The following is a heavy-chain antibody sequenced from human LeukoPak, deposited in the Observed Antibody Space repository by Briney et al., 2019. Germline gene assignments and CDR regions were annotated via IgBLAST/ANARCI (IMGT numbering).Heavy chain of an antibody. D-gene: IGHD3-22*01. CDR3: ARGGRLLGKFDY. CDR1: GGSITNYY. V-gene: IGHV4-59*01. CDR2: IYYSGST. J-gene: IGHJ4*02. Sequence: SETLSLTCTVSGGSITNYYWSWIRQPPGKGLEWIGYIYYSGSTNYNPSLKSRVTISVDTSTNQFSLRLSSVTAADTAVYFCARGGRLLGKFDYWGQGTLVTVSS.